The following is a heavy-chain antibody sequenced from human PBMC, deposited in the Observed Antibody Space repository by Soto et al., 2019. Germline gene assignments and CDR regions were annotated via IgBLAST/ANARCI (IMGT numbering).Heavy chain of an antibody. CDR3: ATATISPVSATLYHYGMDV. CDR1: GGTFNNFA. D-gene: IGHD6-25*01. V-gene: IGHV1-69*01. J-gene: IGHJ6*02. CDR2: IMTVFHTT. Sequence: QVQLVQSGAEVKKPGSSVKVSCQASGGTFNNFAFTWVRQAPGQGLECLGGIMTVFHTTNIAQTFQDRITVTADDFTTTVYMEMTSLRYDDTAVYYCATATISPVSATLYHYGMDVWGQGTTVTVSS.